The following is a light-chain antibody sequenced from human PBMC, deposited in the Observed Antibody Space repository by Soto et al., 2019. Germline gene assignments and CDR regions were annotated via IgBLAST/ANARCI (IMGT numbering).Light chain of an antibody. CDR1: SNDVGGYNY. CDR3: SSYTNSFNLVL. V-gene: IGLV2-14*01. CDR2: EVS. J-gene: IGLJ2*01. Sequence: QSVLTQPASVSGSPGQSITISCTGTSNDVGGYNYVSWYQQHPGKAPKLIIYEVSNRPSGLSNRFSGSKSGNTASLTISGLQAEDEADYYCSSYTNSFNLVLFGGGTKLTVL.